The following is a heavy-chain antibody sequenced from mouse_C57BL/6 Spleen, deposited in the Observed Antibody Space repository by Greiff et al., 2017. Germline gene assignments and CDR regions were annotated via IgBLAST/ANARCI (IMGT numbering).Heavy chain of an antibody. D-gene: IGHD2-5*01. CDR1: GYAFSSSW. CDR2: IYPGDGDT. V-gene: IGHV1-82*01. Sequence: VQLQQSGPELVKPGASVKISCKASGYAFSSSWMNWVKQRPGKGLEWIGRIYPGDGDTNYNGKFKGKATLTADKSSSTAYMQLSSLTSEDSAVYFCARSVLYYSNYGGAYWGQGTLVTVSA. CDR3: ARSVLYYSNYGGAY. J-gene: IGHJ3*01.